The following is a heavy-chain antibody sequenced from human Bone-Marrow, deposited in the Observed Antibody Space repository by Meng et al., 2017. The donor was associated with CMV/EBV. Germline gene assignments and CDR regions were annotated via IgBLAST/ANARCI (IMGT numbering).Heavy chain of an antibody. Sequence: GGSLRLSCAASGLTFSNHGMHWVRQAPGKGLEWVAFIRSDGSDKYYADSVKGRFTISRDNSKNTLYLQMNSLRAEDTAVYYCAKDKGLRCLEWFSVRGQKTMVTVSS. V-gene: IGHV3-30*02. CDR1: GLTFSNHG. CDR2: IRSDGSDK. D-gene: IGHD3-3*01. J-gene: IGHJ4*02. CDR3: AKDKGLRCLEWFSV.